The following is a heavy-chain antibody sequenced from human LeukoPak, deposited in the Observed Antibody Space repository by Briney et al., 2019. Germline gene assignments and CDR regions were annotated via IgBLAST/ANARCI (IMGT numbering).Heavy chain of an antibody. CDR1: GFTFSSYG. J-gene: IGHJ6*02. D-gene: IGHD3-9*01. V-gene: IGHV3-30*03. CDR3: ASLLPLTGPSMDV. CDR2: ISYDGSNK. Sequence: PGGSLRLSCAASGFTFSSYGMHWVRQAPGKGLEWVAVISYDGSNKYYADSVKGRFTISRDNSKNTLYLQMNSLRAEDTAVYYCASLLPLTGPSMDVWGQGTTVTVSS.